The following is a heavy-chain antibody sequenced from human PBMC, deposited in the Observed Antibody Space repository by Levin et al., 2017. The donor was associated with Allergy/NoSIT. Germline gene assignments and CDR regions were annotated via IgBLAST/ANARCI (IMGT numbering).Heavy chain of an antibody. CDR1: GYTFTGYY. V-gene: IGHV1-2*06. D-gene: IGHD2-2*01. J-gene: IGHJ4*02. CDR2: INPNSGGT. Sequence: ASVKVSCKASGYTFTGYYMHWVRQAPGQGLEWMGRINPNSGGTNYAQKFQGRVTMTRDTSISTAYMELSRLRSDDTAVYYCARFYCSSTSCQTPMFDYWGQGTLVTVSS. CDR3: ARFYCSSTSCQTPMFDY.